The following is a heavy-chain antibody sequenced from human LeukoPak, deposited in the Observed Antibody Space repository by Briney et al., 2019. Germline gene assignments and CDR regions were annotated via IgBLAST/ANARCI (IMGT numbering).Heavy chain of an antibody. CDR2: ISGNDGAT. CDR3: AKGTTTSCYSAPDY. V-gene: IGHV3-23*01. D-gene: IGHD2-2*01. J-gene: IGHJ4*02. CDR1: GFTLSTYA. Sequence: GGSLRLSCAASGFTLSTYAMNWVRQAPGKGLEWVSGISGNDGATYHADSVKGRFTISRDNSKNTLYLQMNSLSADDTAVYYCAKGTTTSCYSAPDYWGQGTLVTVSS.